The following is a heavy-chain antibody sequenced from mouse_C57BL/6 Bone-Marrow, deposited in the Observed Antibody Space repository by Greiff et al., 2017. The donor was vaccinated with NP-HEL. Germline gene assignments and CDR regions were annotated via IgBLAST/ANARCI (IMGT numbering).Heavy chain of an antibody. CDR3: ARPYYYGSRGNYFDY. Sequence: EVKLVESGGGLVKPGGSLKLSCAASGFTFSSYAMSWVRQTPEKRLEWVATISDGGSYTYYPDNVKGRFTISRDNAKNNLYLQRSHLKSEDTAMYYCARPYYYGSRGNYFDYWGQGTTLTGSS. CDR2: ISDGGSYT. V-gene: IGHV5-4*03. J-gene: IGHJ2*01. D-gene: IGHD1-1*01. CDR1: GFTFSSYA.